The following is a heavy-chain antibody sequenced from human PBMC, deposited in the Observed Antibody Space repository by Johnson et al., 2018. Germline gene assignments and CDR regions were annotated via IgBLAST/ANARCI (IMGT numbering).Heavy chain of an antibody. CDR2: MRSKATNYAT. Sequence: VQLQESGGGFVQSGGSLKLSCAASGFNFSGSAKHWVRQASGKGLEWVGRMRSKATNYATAFGASVKGGLTISRVDSGNTAFLQMNRLKTADTAVDYRPTGGTNGYYYGMDGWGQGTTVTVSS. CDR1: GFNFSGSA. V-gene: IGHV3-73*01. D-gene: IGHD2-2*03. CDR3: PTGGTNGYYYGMDG. J-gene: IGHJ6*02.